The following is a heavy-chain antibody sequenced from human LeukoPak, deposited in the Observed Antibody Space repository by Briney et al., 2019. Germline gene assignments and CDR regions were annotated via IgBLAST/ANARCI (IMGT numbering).Heavy chain of an antibody. J-gene: IGHJ4*02. V-gene: IGHV3-15*01. CDR1: GFTFSNAW. Sequence: PGGSLRLSCAASGFTFSNAWMSWVRQAPGKGLEWVGHIKSKTDGGTADYAAPVKDRFIISRDDSKNTLYLQMDGLRNEDTALYHCTTVGLSGSGTSTHDYWGQGTLVTVSS. CDR2: IKSKTDGGTA. CDR3: TTVGLSGSGTSTHDY. D-gene: IGHD3-10*01.